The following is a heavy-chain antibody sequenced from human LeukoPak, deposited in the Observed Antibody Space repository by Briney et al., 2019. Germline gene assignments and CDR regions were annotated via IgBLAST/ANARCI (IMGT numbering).Heavy chain of an antibody. J-gene: IGHJ1*01. V-gene: IGHV3-7*01. CDR2: IKQDGSEK. Sequence: GGSLRLSCAASGFTFSSYWMSWVRQAPGKGLEWVANIKQDGSEKYYVDSVKGRFTISRDNAKNPLYLQMNSLRGEDTAVYYCARGPSLGYFQHWGQGTLVTVSS. CDR3: ARGPSLGYFQH. CDR1: GFTFSSYW.